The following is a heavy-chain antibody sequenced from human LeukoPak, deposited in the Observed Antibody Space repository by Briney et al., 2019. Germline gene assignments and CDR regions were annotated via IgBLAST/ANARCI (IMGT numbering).Heavy chain of an antibody. CDR2: IGPSGGSI. CDR3: AKDLVGTGAFDI. Sequence: PGGSLRLSCATYGFTFTSYSMNWVRQAPGKGLEWVSSIGPSGGSIFYADSLKGRISISRDNAQNSLHLQLSSLRADDTAVYYCAKDLVGTGAFDIWGQGTMVTVSS. V-gene: IGHV3-21*04. J-gene: IGHJ3*02. CDR1: GFTFTSYS. D-gene: IGHD2-21*02.